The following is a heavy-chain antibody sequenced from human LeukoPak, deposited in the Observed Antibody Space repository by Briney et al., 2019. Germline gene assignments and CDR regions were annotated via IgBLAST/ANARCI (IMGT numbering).Heavy chain of an antibody. CDR1: GYTFTSYA. J-gene: IGHJ3*02. CDR2: INAGNGNT. Sequence: GASVKVSCKASGYTFTSYAMHWVRQAPGQRLEWMGWINAGNGNTKYSQKFQGRVTITRDTSASTAYMELSSLRSEDTAVYYCAVWFYDSSGYYLDDAFDIWGQGTMVTVSS. V-gene: IGHV1-3*01. D-gene: IGHD3-22*01. CDR3: AVWFYDSSGYYLDDAFDI.